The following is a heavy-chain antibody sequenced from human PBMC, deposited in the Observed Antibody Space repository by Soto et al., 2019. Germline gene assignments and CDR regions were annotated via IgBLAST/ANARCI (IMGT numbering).Heavy chain of an antibody. D-gene: IGHD6-13*01. CDR2: INWNSGSI. V-gene: IGHV3-9*01. Sequence: EVQLLESGGGLVQPGRSLRLSCAASGFTFDDYAMHWVRQAPGKGLEWVSGINWNSGSIGYADAVKGRFTISRDNAKNSLYLQMNSLRAEDTALYYCAKDTGYSSSSFDYWGQGTLVTVSS. J-gene: IGHJ4*02. CDR3: AKDTGYSSSSFDY. CDR1: GFTFDDYA.